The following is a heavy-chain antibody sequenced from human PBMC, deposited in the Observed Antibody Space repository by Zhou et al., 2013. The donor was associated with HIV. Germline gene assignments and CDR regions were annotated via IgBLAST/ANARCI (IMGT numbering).Heavy chain of an antibody. D-gene: IGHD2-21*01. CDR3: ARGHHCGDQCYFHLDS. CDR1: GGTFSSYA. J-gene: IGHJ4*02. CDR2: IIPVFGTS. V-gene: IGHV1-69*05. Sequence: QVQLVQSGAEVKKPGSSVKVSCKASGGTFSSYAISWVRQAPGQGLEWMGGIIPVFGTSNYAQKFQGRVTFTTDGSMRTAFMELSSLRSEDTAVYYCARGHHCGDQCYFHLDSWGQGSLVTVSS.